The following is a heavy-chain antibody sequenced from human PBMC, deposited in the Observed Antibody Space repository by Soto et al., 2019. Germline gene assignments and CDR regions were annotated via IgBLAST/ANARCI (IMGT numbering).Heavy chain of an antibody. CDR3: AKLYSSTSGFDY. CDR2: ISGSGGST. J-gene: IGHJ4*02. CDR1: GFTFSSYA. Sequence: EVQLVESGGGLVKPGGSLRLSCAASGFTFSSYAMSWVRQAPGKGLEWISAISGSGGSTYYADSVKGRFTISRDNSKNTLYLQMNSLRAEDTAVYYCAKLYSSTSGFDYWGQGTLVTVSS. D-gene: IGHD6-13*01. V-gene: IGHV3-23*04.